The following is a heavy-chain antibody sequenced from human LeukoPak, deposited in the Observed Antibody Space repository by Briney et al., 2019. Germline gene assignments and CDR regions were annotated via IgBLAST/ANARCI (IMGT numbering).Heavy chain of an antibody. CDR2: IDPSDSYT. CDR3: ARHWGHSSGWSGDWYFDL. J-gene: IGHJ2*01. D-gene: IGHD6-19*01. CDR1: GYTFTSYW. Sequence: GESLKISCQGSGYTFTSYWISWVRQMPGKGLEYMGRIDPSDSYTNYSPSFQGHVIISADKSISTAYLQWSTLKASDTAMYYCARHWGHSSGWSGDWYFDLWGRGTLVTVSS. V-gene: IGHV5-10-1*01.